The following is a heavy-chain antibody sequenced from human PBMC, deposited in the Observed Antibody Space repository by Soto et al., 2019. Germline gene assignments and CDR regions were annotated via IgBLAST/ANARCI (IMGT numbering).Heavy chain of an antibody. CDR1: GCTFW. V-gene: IGHV5-10-1*01. CDR2: IDPRDSYV. J-gene: IGHJ5*02. CDR3: ARLFCSTTTCDSWFDP. Sequence: KVSCKASGCTFWISWVRQMPGKGLEWMGRIDPRDSYVNYSPSFQGHVTISLDKSISTAYLQWGSLKASDTAMYYCARLFCSTTTCDSWFDPWGQGTLVTVSS. D-gene: IGHD2-2*01.